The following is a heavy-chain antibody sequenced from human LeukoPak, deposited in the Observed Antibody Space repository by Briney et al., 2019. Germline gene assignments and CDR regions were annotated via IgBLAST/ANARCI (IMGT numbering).Heavy chain of an antibody. J-gene: IGHJ5*02. CDR2: IYYTGST. V-gene: IGHV4-59*08. CDR1: GGSIRSYY. CDR3: ARCQGYCTSTSCYELPGA. Sequence: SETLSLTCTVSGGSIRSYYWSWIRQPPGKGLEWIGYIYYTGSTNYNPSLKSRVTISVDTSKNQFSLKLSSVTAADTAVYYCARCQGYCTSTSCYELPGAWGQGTLVTVSS. D-gene: IGHD2-2*01.